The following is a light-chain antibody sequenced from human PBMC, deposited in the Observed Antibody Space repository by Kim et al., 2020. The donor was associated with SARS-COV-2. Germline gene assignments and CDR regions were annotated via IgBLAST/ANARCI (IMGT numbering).Light chain of an antibody. Sequence: QSVTISCTGTISYVGGYNYVSWYQQLPGKAPKLMIYDVSKRPSGVPDRFSGSKSGNAASLTISGLQAEDEADYYCCSYAGSYTFEVFGGGTQLTVL. CDR3: CSYAGSYTFEV. CDR2: DVS. J-gene: IGLJ3*02. CDR1: ISYVGGYNY. V-gene: IGLV2-11*01.